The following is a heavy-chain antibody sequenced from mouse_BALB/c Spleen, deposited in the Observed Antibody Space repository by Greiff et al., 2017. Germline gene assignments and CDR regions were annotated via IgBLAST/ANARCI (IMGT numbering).Heavy chain of an antibody. J-gene: IGHJ3*01. V-gene: IGHV2-9*02. D-gene: IGHD3-1*01. CDR2: IWAGGST. CDR3: ARDSSGYVDWFAY. CDR1: GFSLTSYG. Sequence: VKLQESGPGLVAPSQSLSITCTVSGFSLTSYGVHWVRQPPGKGLEWLGVIWAGGSTNYNSALMSRLSISKDNSKSQVFLKMNSLQTDDTAMYYCARDSSGYVDWFAYWGQGTLVTVSA.